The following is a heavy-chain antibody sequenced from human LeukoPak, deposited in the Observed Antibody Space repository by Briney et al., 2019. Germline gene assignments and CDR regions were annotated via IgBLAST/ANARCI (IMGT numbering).Heavy chain of an antibody. CDR2: ISAISSSST. CDR3: AELGITMIGGV. J-gene: IGHJ6*04. V-gene: IGHV3-48*04. Sequence: GGSLRLSCAASGFTFSSYSMDWVRQAPGKGLEWVSYISAISSSSTYYADSVKGRFTISRDNAKNSLYLQMNSLRAEDTAVYYCAELGITMIGGVWGKGTTVTTSS. D-gene: IGHD3-10*02. CDR1: GFTFSSYS.